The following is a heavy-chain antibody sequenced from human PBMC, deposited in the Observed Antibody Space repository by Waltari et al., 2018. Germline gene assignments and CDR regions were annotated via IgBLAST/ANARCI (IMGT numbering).Heavy chain of an antibody. J-gene: IGHJ4*02. CDR1: GFTFISYS. Sequence: EVQLVESGGGLVKPGGSLRLSCAASGFTFISYSMHWVRQAPGKGLEWVSCITSSSSYIYYTDSVKGRFTISRDNAKNSLYLQMNSLRAEDTAVYYCARDPLHYYGSGSLYYFDYWGQGTLVTVSS. CDR2: ITSSSSYI. D-gene: IGHD3-10*01. CDR3: ARDPLHYYGSGSLYYFDY. V-gene: IGHV3-21*01.